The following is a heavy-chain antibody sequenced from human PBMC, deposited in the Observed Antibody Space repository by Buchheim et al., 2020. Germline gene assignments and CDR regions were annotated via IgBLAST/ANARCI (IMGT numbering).Heavy chain of an antibody. J-gene: IGHJ6*02. Sequence: QVQLVQSGAEVKKPGASVKVSCKASGYTFTGYYMHWVRQAPGQGLEWLGRINPNSGGTNYAQKFQGRVTMTRDTSLSTAYMELSRLRSDDTAVYYCAREGRGSRPEDYYYYYGMGVWGHGTT. CDR1: GYTFTGYY. CDR3: AREGRGSRPEDYYYYYGMGV. CDR2: INPNSGGT. V-gene: IGHV1-2*06. D-gene: IGHD1-26*01.